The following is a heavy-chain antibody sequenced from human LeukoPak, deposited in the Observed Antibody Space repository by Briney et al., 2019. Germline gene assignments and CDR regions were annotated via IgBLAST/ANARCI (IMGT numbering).Heavy chain of an antibody. CDR1: GGSINNYY. J-gene: IGHJ4*02. D-gene: IGHD3/OR15-3a*01. Sequence: PSEILSLTCTVSGGSINNYYWSWIRQPPGKGLELIGYIYYSGSTNYNPSLKSRVTMSVDTSKNQFSLKVNSVTAADTAVYYCARRTGYYDGFDYCGQGTLVTVSS. CDR2: IYYSGST. CDR3: ARRTGYYDGFDY. V-gene: IGHV4-59*01.